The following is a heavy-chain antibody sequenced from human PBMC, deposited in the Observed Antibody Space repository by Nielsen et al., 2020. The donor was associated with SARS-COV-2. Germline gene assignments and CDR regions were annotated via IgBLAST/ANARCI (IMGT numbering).Heavy chain of an antibody. CDR3: ARNLYYYDSSGYPQPWIDY. J-gene: IGHJ4*02. Sequence: SETLSLTCTVSGGSISSGGYYWSWIRQHPGKGLEWIGYIYYSGSTYYNPSLKSRVTISVDTSKNQFSLKLSSVTAADTAVYYCARNLYYYDSSGYPQPWIDYWGQGTLVTVSS. V-gene: IGHV4-31*03. CDR1: GGSISSGGYY. D-gene: IGHD3-22*01. CDR2: IYYSGST.